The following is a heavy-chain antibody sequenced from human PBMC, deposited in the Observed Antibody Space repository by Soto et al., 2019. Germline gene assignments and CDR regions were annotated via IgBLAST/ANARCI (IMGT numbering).Heavy chain of an antibody. CDR2: ISYDGSNK. V-gene: IGHV3-30*03. CDR3: ARYSGKYQCRFDY. Sequence: QVQLVESGGGVVQPGRSLRLSCAASGFTFSHYGIHWVRQAPGKGVEWLAVISYDGSNKHYADPVKGRFTASRGNSKNTMYLQVTSVRAVGTAVYFCARYSGKYQCRFDYWGQGTLVTVSS. CDR1: GFTFSHYG. J-gene: IGHJ4*02. D-gene: IGHD1-26*01.